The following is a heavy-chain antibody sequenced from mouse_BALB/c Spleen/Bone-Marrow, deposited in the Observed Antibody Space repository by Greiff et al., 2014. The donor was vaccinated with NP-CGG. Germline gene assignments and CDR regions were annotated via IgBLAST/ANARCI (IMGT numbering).Heavy chain of an antibody. D-gene: IGHD2-4*01. V-gene: IGHV5-9-4*01. CDR1: GFTFSSYA. CDR3: ARRDYDVGYYAMDY. J-gene: IGHJ4*01. CDR2: ISSGGSYT. Sequence: EVQGVESGGGLVKPGGSLKLSCAASGFTFSSYAMSWVRQSPEKRLEWVAEISSGGSYTYYPDTVTGRFTISRDNAKNTLYLEMSSLRSEDTAMYYCARRDYDVGYYAMDYWGQGTSVTVSS.